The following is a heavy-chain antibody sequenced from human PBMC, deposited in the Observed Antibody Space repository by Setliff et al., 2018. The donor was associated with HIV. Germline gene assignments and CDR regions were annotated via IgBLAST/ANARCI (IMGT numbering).Heavy chain of an antibody. CDR2: IYPENSDA. J-gene: IGHJ3*02. V-gene: IGHV5-51*01. D-gene: IGHD3-3*01. CDR3: ARLSQRIRIFGVIDRGEEFDI. Sequence: GESLKISCKGSGYSFPNNWIGWVRQMSGKGLEWMGFIYPENSDARYSPSFEGQVTISADNSNTTAYLQWSSLKASDTAMYFCARLSQRIRIFGVIDRGEEFDIWGQGTMVTVSS. CDR1: GYSFPNNW.